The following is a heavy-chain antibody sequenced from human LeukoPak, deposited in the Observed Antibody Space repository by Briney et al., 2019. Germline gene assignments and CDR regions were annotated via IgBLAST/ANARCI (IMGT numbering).Heavy chain of an antibody. V-gene: IGHV3-30*03. Sequence: PGGSLRLSCAASRFSFSNYAMHWVRQDSGRGLEWLAVISHDGINTYYADSVKGRFTISRDNSKNTLYLQMNSLRVEDTAVYYCARNNWGIDYWGQGILVTVSS. CDR2: ISHDGINT. CDR3: ARNNWGIDY. J-gene: IGHJ4*02. D-gene: IGHD3-16*01. CDR1: RFSFSNYA.